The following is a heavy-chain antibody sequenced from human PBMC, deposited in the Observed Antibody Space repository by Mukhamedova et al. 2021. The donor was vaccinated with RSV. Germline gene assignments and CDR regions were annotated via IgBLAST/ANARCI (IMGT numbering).Heavy chain of an antibody. CDR3: ARGQFGAFDI. D-gene: IGHD3-16*01. CDR2: ISDSSYYI. J-gene: IGHJ3*02. Sequence: YSMNWVRQAPGKGLEWVSSISDSSYYIYHAESVKGRFTISRDNAKNSLYLQMSSLRVEDTAVYYCARGQFGAFDIWGQGTMVTV. V-gene: IGHV3-21*01. CDR1: YS.